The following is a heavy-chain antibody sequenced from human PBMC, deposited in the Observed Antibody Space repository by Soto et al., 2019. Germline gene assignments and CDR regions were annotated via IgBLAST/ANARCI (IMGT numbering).Heavy chain of an antibody. CDR3: ARESSVVVPAAMYYYYYYMDV. Sequence: GGSLRLSCAASGFTFSSYWMSWVRQAPGKGLEWVANIKQDGSEKYYVDSVKGRFTISRDNAKNSLYLQMNSLRAEDTAVYYCARESSVVVPAAMYYYYYYMDVWGKGTTVTVSS. J-gene: IGHJ6*03. D-gene: IGHD2-2*01. CDR2: IKQDGSEK. V-gene: IGHV3-7*01. CDR1: GFTFSSYW.